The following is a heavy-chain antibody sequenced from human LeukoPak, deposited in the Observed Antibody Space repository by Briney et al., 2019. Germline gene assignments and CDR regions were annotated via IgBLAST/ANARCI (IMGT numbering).Heavy chain of an antibody. V-gene: IGHV3-48*01. CDR3: ARDRIEQQRTLGRSTNYYSYYYMDV. D-gene: IGHD6-13*01. J-gene: IGHJ6*03. CDR2: ISSSGRTI. Sequence: GGSLRLSCAASGFTLYSYKMNWVPPAPGEGLEWGSYISSSGRTIYYPDSVKGRFTISRDNATNSQYLQMSSLRAEDTAVYYCARDRIEQQRTLGRSTNYYSYYYMDVWGKGTTVTVSS. CDR1: GFTLYSYK.